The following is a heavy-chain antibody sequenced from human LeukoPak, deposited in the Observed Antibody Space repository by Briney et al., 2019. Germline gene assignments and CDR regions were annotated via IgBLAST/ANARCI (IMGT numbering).Heavy chain of an antibody. D-gene: IGHD3-10*01. CDR1: GFTFSSYS. J-gene: IGHJ5*02. Sequence: PGGSLRLSCAASGFTFSSYSMNLVRQAPGEGLEGVSSIRSSSSYIYYAASVKGRFTISRDNAKTSLYLQMNSLRAEDTAVYYCARDASTKLYSWFDPWGQGTLVTVSS. CDR3: ARDASTKLYSWFDP. CDR2: IRSSSSYI. V-gene: IGHV3-21*01.